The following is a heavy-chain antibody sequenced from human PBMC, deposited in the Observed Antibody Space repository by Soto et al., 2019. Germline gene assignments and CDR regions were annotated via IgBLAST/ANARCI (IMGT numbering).Heavy chain of an antibody. CDR3: ARHNYGSGSTYFDY. CDR2: IYYSGST. V-gene: IGHV4-59*08. D-gene: IGHD3-10*01. Sequence: QVQLQESGPGLVKPSETLSLTCTVSGGSISSYYWSWIRQPPGRGLEWIGYIYYSGSTNYNPSLKSRVTISVDPSKNQSSLKLNSMPAADTAVYYCARHNYGSGSTYFDYWGQGTLVTVSS. J-gene: IGHJ4*02. CDR1: GGSISSYY.